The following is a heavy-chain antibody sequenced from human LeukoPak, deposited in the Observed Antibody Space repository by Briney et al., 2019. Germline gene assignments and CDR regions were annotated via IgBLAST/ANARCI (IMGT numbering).Heavy chain of an antibody. V-gene: IGHV3-48*03. CDR2: ISSSNTI. CDR1: GFTFSSYE. Sequence: GGSLRLSCAASGFTFSSYEMNWVRQAPGKGLEWISYISSSNTIYYADSVKGRFTISRDNANNSLYLQMNSLRDEDTAFYYCARGLTTVTRSPFDYWGQGTLVTVSS. D-gene: IGHD4-17*01. CDR3: ARGLTTVTRSPFDY. J-gene: IGHJ4*02.